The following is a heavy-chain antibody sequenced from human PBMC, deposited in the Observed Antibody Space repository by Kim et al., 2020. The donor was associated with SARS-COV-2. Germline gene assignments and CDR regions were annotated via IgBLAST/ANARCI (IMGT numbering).Heavy chain of an antibody. CDR1: GFTFSNYG. D-gene: IGHD3-16*01. V-gene: IGHV3-23*01. Sequence: GGSLRLSCAASGFTFSNYGMSWVRQAPGKGLEWVSSISGYGGGTYYADSVKGRFTISRDDSKNTLYLQMNSLKAEDTAVYYCAKRAVGGAAAATFDYWGQGTLVTVSS. CDR2: ISGYGGGT. CDR3: AKRAVGGAAAATFDY. J-gene: IGHJ4*02.